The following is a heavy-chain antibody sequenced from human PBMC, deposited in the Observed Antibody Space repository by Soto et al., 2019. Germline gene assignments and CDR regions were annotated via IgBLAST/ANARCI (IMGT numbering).Heavy chain of an antibody. D-gene: IGHD1-20*01. CDR2: IYYSGST. CDR3: ARELSITGTSSWFDP. V-gene: IGHV4-31*03. CDR1: GGSINSGGYY. Sequence: SETLSLTCTVSGGSINSGGYYWSWIRQHPGKGLEWIGYIYYSGSTYYNPSLKSRVTISVDTSENQFSLELSSVTAADTAVYYCARELSITGTSSWFDPWGQGTLVTVSS. J-gene: IGHJ5*02.